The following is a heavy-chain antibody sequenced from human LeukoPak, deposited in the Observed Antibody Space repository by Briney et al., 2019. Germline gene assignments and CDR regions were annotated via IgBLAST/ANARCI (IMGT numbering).Heavy chain of an antibody. CDR3: ARGPGGPKDAFDI. CDR2: IYYSGST. Sequence: SQTLSLTCTVSGGSINSGDYYWSWIRQPPGKGLEWIGYIYYSGSTYYNPSLKSRVTISVDTSKNQFSLKLSSVTAADTAVYYCARGPGGPKDAFDIWGQGTMVTVSS. D-gene: IGHD2-8*02. CDR1: GGSINSGDYY. J-gene: IGHJ3*02. V-gene: IGHV4-30-4*01.